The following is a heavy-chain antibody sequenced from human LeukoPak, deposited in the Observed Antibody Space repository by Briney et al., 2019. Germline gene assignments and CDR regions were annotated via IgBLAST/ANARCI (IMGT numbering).Heavy chain of an antibody. CDR2: ISAYNGNT. V-gene: IGHV1-18*01. CDR3: ASVSSEGYYFDY. J-gene: IGHJ4*02. CDR1: GYTFTSYG. Sequence: ASVKVSCRASGYTFTSYGISWVRQAPGHGLEWMGWISAYNGNTNYAQKLQGRVTMTTDTSTSTAYMELRSLRSDDTAVYYCASVSSEGYYFDYWGQGTLVTVSS. D-gene: IGHD2/OR15-2a*01.